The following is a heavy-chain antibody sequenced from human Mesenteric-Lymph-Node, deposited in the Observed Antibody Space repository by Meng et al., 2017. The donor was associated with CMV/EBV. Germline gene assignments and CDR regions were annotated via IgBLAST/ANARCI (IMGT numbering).Heavy chain of an antibody. J-gene: IGHJ4*02. Sequence: GGSLRLSCAASGFTFDDYAMHWVRQAPGKGLEWVSGISWNSGSIGYADSVKGRFTISRDNAKNSLYLQMNSLRAEDTAVYYCARGREKDYWGQGTLVTVSS. V-gene: IGHV3-9*01. CDR2: ISWNSGSI. CDR1: GFTFDDYA. CDR3: ARGREKDY.